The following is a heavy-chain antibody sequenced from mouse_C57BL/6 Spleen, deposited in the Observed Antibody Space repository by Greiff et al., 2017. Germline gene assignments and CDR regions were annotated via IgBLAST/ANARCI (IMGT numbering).Heavy chain of an antibody. Sequence: EVKLMESGGGLVKPGGSLKLSCAASGFTFSSYAMSWVRQTPEKRLEWVATISDGGSYTYYPDNVKGRFTISRDNAKNNLYLQMSHLKSEDTAMYYCATGYYYGSSPAWFAYWGQGTLVTVSA. CDR2: ISDGGSYT. V-gene: IGHV5-4*03. D-gene: IGHD1-1*01. CDR3: ATGYYYGSSPAWFAY. J-gene: IGHJ3*01. CDR1: GFTFSSYA.